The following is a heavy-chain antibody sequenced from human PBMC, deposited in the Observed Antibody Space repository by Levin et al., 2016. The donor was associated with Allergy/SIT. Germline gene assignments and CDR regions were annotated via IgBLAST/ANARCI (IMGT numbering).Heavy chain of an antibody. CDR1: GGSTRGYY. Sequence: SETLSLTCTVSGGSTRGYYCNWIRQTPGKGLEWIGRIYTSGSTNYNPSLKSRVTISLDTSKNQFSLKLSSVTAADTAVYYCARAMAAAGLYNCFDPWGQGTQVTVSS. J-gene: IGHJ5*02. V-gene: IGHV4-4*08. CDR3: ARAMAAAGLYNCFDP. CDR2: IYTSGST. D-gene: IGHD6-13*01.